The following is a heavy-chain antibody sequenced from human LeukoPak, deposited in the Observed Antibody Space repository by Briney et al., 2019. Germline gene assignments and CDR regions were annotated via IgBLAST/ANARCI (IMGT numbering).Heavy chain of an antibody. CDR2: ISHSGTT. CDR3: TREEGGTTVDY. J-gene: IGHJ4*02. V-gene: IGHV4-38-2*02. CDR1: GFTFDDYG. Sequence: GSLRLSCAASGFTFDDYGMSWVRQAPGKGLEWIGSISHSGTTYYNPSLKSRITISQDTSKNQFSLKVNSVTAADTAAYYCTREEGGTTVDYWGQGTLVTVSS. D-gene: IGHD1-1*01.